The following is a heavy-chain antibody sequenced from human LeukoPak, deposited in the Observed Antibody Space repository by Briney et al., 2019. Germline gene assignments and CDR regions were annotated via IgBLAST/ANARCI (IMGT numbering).Heavy chain of an antibody. Sequence: GRSLRRSCVASGLTFSGQWRNWVRQAPGQGREWVANIKHDGSEKYYVDSVQGRFTISREDGKNSLTLQMNSVRAEDTAVYYCAYTNNLKYWGQGTLVVVSS. D-gene: IGHD3-16*01. CDR1: GLTFSGQW. CDR2: IKHDGSEK. V-gene: IGHV3-7*01. CDR3: AYTNNLKY. J-gene: IGHJ4*02.